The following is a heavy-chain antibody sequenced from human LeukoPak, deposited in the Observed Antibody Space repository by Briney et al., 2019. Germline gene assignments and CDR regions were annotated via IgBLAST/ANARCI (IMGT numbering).Heavy chain of an antibody. CDR1: GFTFSSFA. D-gene: IGHD4-17*01. CDR2: IWYDGTNK. Sequence: PGRSLRLSCATSGFTFSSFAMHWVRQAPGKGLEWVAVIWYDGTNKFYANSVKGRFAISRDNSKNMLYLQMNSLSAEDTAVYYCARGGYGDYNNWFDPWGQGTLVTVSS. CDR3: ARGGYGDYNNWFDP. V-gene: IGHV3-33*01. J-gene: IGHJ5*02.